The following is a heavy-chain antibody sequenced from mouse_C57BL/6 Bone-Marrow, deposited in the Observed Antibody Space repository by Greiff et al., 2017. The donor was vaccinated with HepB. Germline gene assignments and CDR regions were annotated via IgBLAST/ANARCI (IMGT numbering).Heavy chain of an antibody. D-gene: IGHD1-1*01. J-gene: IGHJ4*01. CDR2: IRLKSDNYAT. CDR3: TVITTVRYYAMDY. V-gene: IGHV6-3*01. Sequence: EVKLVESGGGLVQPGGSMKLSCVASGFTFSNYWMNWVRQSPEKGLEWVAQIRLKSDNYATHYAESVKGRFTISRDDSKSSVYLQMNNLRAEDTGIYYCTVITTVRYYAMDYWGQGTSVTVSS. CDR1: GFTFSNYW.